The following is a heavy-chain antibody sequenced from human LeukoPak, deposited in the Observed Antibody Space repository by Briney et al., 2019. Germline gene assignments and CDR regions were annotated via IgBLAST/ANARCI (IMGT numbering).Heavy chain of an antibody. CDR2: IYYSGST. Sequence: PSQTLSLTCTVSGGYISSDDYYWSWIRQPPGKGLEWIGYIYYSGSTYYNPSLKSRVTISVDTSKSQFSLKLTSVTAADTAVYYCARGGKAAVRFDLWGRGTLVTVSS. CDR3: ARGGKAAVRFDL. D-gene: IGHD2-15*01. J-gene: IGHJ2*01. V-gene: IGHV4-30-4*01. CDR1: GGYISSDDYY.